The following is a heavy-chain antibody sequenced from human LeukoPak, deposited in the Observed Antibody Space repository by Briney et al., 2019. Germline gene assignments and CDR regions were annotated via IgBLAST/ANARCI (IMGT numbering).Heavy chain of an antibody. CDR2: IYHSGRT. D-gene: IGHD6-13*01. Sequence: SETQSLTCTVSGYSISSGYYWGWIRQPPGKGLEWIGSIYHSGRTYYNPSLKSRVTISVDTSKNQFSLKLNSVTAADTAVYYCAREGDGSSVGWFDPWGQGTLVTVSS. V-gene: IGHV4-38-2*02. CDR1: GYSISSGYY. CDR3: AREGDGSSVGWFDP. J-gene: IGHJ5*02.